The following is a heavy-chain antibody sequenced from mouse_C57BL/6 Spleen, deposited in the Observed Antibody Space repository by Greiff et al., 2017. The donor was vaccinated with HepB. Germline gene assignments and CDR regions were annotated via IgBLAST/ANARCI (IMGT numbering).Heavy chain of an antibody. D-gene: IGHD1-1*01. CDR1: GFNIKNTY. CDR2: IDPANGNT. Sequence: VQLQQSVAELVRPGASVKLSCTASGFNIKNTYMHWVKQRPEQGLEWIGRIDPANGNTKYAPKFQGKAPITADTSSNTAYLQLSSLTSEDTAIYYCARDYYGSSPFFDYWGQGTTLTVSS. CDR3: ARDYYGSSPFFDY. V-gene: IGHV14-3*01. J-gene: IGHJ2*01.